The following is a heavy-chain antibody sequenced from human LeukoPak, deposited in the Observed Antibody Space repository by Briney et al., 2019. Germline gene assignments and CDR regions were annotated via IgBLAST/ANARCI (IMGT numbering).Heavy chain of an antibody. Sequence: GGSLRLSCAASGFILSGYWMSWVRQAPGKGLEWVATIKPDGGEKYYVDSVKGRFTISRDNAKNSLFLQMNSLRAEDTAVYYCARDRVGTMLIWGQGTMVPVSS. CDR1: GFILSGYW. CDR3: ARDRVGTMLI. D-gene: IGHD3-3*01. V-gene: IGHV3-7*01. J-gene: IGHJ3*02. CDR2: IKPDGGEK.